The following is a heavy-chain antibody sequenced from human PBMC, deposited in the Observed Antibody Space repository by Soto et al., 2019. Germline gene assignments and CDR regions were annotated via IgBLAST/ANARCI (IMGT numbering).Heavy chain of an antibody. Sequence: GGSLRLSCVGSGFTFSTYSINWVRQAPGKGLEWVSSISSRSDIYYADSVKGRFTISRDNAKNSVSLQMNSLRAEDTAVYYCAREYAAWPLAYGLDVWGQGTTVTVSS. CDR2: ISSRSDI. V-gene: IGHV3-21*01. J-gene: IGHJ6*02. CDR3: AREYAAWPLAYGLDV. CDR1: GFTFSTYS. D-gene: IGHD2-8*01.